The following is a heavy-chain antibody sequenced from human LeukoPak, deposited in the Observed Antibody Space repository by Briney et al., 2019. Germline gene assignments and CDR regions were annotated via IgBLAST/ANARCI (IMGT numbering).Heavy chain of an antibody. CDR3: ARGRGSGSGLRRLDF. V-gene: IGHV1-8*01. CDR2: MNPNSGNT. J-gene: IGHJ4*02. Sequence: ASVKVSCKASGYTFTSYDINWVRQATGQGPEWMGWMNPNSGNTGYAQKFQGRVTMTRDTSITTAYMELSRLIYDDTTVYYCARGRGSGSGLRRLDFWGQGTLVTVCS. CDR1: GYTFTSYD. D-gene: IGHD6-19*01.